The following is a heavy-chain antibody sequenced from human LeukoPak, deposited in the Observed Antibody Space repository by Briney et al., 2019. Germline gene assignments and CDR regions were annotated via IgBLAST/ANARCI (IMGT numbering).Heavy chain of an antibody. CDR2: ISWDGGST. V-gene: IGHV3-43*01. CDR1: GFTFDDYN. D-gene: IGHD3-10*01. Sequence: GGSLRLSCAASGFTFDDYNMHWVRQAPGKGLEWVSLISWDGGSTYYADSVKGRFTISRDKSKNSLYLQMNSLRTEDTAFYYCAKDFDGSDYYYMDVWGKGTTVTVSS. J-gene: IGHJ6*03. CDR3: AKDFDGSDYYYMDV.